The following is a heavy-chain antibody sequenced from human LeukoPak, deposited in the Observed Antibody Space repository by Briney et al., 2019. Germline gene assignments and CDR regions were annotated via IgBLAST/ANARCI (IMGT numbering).Heavy chain of an antibody. CDR3: AKLNAEWLVLGY. CDR2: ISGSGGST. V-gene: IGHV3-23*01. CDR1: GFTFSSYA. J-gene: IGHJ4*02. D-gene: IGHD6-19*01. Sequence: TGGSLRLSCAASGFTFSSYAMSWVRQAPGKGLEWVSAISGSGGSTYYADSVKGRFTISRDNSKNTLYLQMNSLRAEDTAVYYCAKLNAEWLVLGYWGQGTLVTVSS.